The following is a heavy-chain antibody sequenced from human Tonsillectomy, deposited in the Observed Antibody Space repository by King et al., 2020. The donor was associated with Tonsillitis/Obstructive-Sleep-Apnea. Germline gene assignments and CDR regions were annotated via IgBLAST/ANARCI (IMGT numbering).Heavy chain of an antibody. CDR1: GFTFSSYA. D-gene: IGHD3-3*01. CDR2: IAFDGSDK. CDR3: AKDGYDFWSGPKSGNNYSYMDV. Sequence: VQLVESGGGVVQPGTSLRLSCAASGFTFSSYAMHWVRQAPGKGLEWVAFIAFDGSDKYYADSVKGRFTISRDNSKNTLYVQMNSLRAEDTAMYYCAKDGYDFWSGPKSGNNYSYMDVWGKGTTVTVSS. V-gene: IGHV3-30*01. J-gene: IGHJ6*03.